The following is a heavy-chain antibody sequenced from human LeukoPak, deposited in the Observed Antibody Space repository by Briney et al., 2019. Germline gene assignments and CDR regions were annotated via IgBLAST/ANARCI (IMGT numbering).Heavy chain of an antibody. V-gene: IGHV1-18*01. CDR1: GYTFTTYD. Sequence: GASVKVSCKASGYTFTTYDFNWVRQATGQGLEWMGWISAYNGNTNYAQKLQGRVTMTTDTSTSTAYMELRSLRSDDTAVYYCARGYCSGGSCLYNWFDPWGQGTLVTVSS. CDR3: ARGYCSGGSCLYNWFDP. CDR2: ISAYNGNT. D-gene: IGHD2-15*01. J-gene: IGHJ5*02.